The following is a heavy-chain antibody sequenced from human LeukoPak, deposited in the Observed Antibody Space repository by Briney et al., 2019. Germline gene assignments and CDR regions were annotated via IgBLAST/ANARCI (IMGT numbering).Heavy chain of an antibody. CDR1: GGSISSYY. CDR2: IYYSGST. D-gene: IGHD5-24*01. CDR3: TRDRVERASYWNSDL. J-gene: IGHJ2*01. Sequence: KPSETLSLTCTVSGGSISSYYWSCIRQPPRKGLEWIGYIYYSGSTNYNPSLKSRVTISVDTSKNQFSLKVSSVTAADTAVYYCTRDRVERASYWNSDLWGRGTLVTVSS. V-gene: IGHV4-59*01.